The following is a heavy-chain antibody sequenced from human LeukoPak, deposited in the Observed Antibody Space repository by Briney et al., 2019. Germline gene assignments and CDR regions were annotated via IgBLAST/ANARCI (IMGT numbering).Heavy chain of an antibody. CDR1: GGSISSGGYS. V-gene: IGHV4-30-2*01. Sequence: PSQTLSLTCAVSGGSISSGGYSWSWIRQPPGKGLEWIGYIYHSGSTYYNPSLKSRVTISVDRSKNQFSLKLSSVTAADTAVYYCARVAQSGFDDYYYGMDVWGKGPRSPSPQ. J-gene: IGHJ6*01. CDR2: IYHSGST. CDR3: ARVAQSGFDDYYYGMDV. D-gene: IGHD4-11*01.